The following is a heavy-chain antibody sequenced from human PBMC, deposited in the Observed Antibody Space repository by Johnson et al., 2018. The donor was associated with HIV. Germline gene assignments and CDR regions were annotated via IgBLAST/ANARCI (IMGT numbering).Heavy chain of an antibody. CDR1: GFTFSTYW. D-gene: IGHD1-26*01. CDR3: ARDPSPIVGATYAFDI. J-gene: IGHJ3*02. V-gene: IGHV3-7*03. Sequence: MLLVESGGGLVQPGGSLRLSCAASGFTFSTYWMSWVRQAPGKGLEWVANIKQDGSEKYYVASVKGRFTISRDNAKNSLYLQLNSLRADDTAVYYCARDPSPIVGATYAFDIWGQGTMVTVSS. CDR2: IKQDGSEK.